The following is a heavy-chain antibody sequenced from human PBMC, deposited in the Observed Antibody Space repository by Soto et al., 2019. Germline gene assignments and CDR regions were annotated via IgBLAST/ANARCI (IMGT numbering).Heavy chain of an antibody. D-gene: IGHD5-12*01. J-gene: IGHJ4*02. V-gene: IGHV3-23*01. CDR2: ISGSGGST. Sequence: GGSLRLSXAASGFTFSSYAMSWVRQAPGKGLEWVSAISGSGGSTYYADSVKGRFTISRDNSKNTLYLQMNSLRAEDTAVYYCAKDIVATIGEFDYWGQGTLVTVSS. CDR3: AKDIVATIGEFDY. CDR1: GFTFSSYA.